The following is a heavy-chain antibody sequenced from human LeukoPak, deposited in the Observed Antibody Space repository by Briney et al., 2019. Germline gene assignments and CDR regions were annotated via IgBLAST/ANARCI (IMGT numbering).Heavy chain of an antibody. Sequence: GASVKVSCKASGYTFSNYNLNWVRQAPGQGLEWIGWINTHSGNAKYAERFRGRVTMTTDTSTSTAYLDLRSLTTDDTAVYYCARDKRPFTREIWFDPWGQGTLVTVSS. D-gene: IGHD1-26*01. CDR2: INTHSGNA. V-gene: IGHV1-18*01. CDR3: ARDKRPFTREIWFDP. CDR1: GYTFSNYN. J-gene: IGHJ5*02.